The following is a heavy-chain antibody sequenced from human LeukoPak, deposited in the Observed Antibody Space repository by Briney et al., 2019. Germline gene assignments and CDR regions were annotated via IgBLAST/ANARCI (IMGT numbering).Heavy chain of an antibody. J-gene: IGHJ4*02. CDR3: AKARRGGHNILDY. CDR1: GFTFDDYA. CDR2: ISGDGDTT. D-gene: IGHD1-14*01. V-gene: IGHV3-43*02. Sequence: RGSLSLSCAASGFTFDDYAMHWVRQAPGKGLEWVSLISGDGDTTYSADSLKGRFTISRDNSNSSLYLQMNSLRTEDTALYYCAKARRGGHNILDYWGQGTLVTVSS.